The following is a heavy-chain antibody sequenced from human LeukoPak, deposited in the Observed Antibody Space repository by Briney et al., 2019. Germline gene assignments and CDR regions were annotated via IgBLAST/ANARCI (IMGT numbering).Heavy chain of an antibody. CDR3: AGQSRVTTDSY. CDR1: GFTFSDYY. CDR2: ISSSGSTI. Sequence: GGSLRLSCAASGFTFSDYYMCWIRQAPEKGLEWVSYISSSGSTIYYADSLKGRFTISRDNAKNSLYLQMCSLRAEDSCIVCCAGQSRVTTDSYCGQGCLVTVSS. V-gene: IGHV3-11*04. J-gene: IGHJ4*02. D-gene: IGHD4-17*01.